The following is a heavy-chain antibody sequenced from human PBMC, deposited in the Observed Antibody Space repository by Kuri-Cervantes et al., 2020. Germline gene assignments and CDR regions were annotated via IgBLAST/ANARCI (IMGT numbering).Heavy chain of an antibody. Sequence: GESLKISCAASGFTFSSHSMAWVRQAPGKGLEWVSYISSSGSTIYYADSVKGRFTISRDNAKNSLYLQMNSLRAEDTAVYYCARDPRYSSSLGDYWGQGTLVTVSS. D-gene: IGHD6-6*01. V-gene: IGHV3-48*03. CDR3: ARDPRYSSSLGDY. CDR2: ISSSGSTI. J-gene: IGHJ4*02. CDR1: GFTFSSHS.